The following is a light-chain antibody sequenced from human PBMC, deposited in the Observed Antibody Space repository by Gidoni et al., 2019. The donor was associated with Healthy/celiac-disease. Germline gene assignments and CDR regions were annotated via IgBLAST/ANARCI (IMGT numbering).Light chain of an antibody. CDR3: QQSYSTGIT. CDR1: QSISSY. Sequence: DIQMTQSPSSLSASVGDRVTITCRASQSISSYLNWYQQKPGKAPKLLIYAASSLQSGVPSRFSGSGSGTDFTLTISRLQPEDFATYYCQQSYSTGITFGQXTRLEIK. V-gene: IGKV1-39*01. CDR2: AAS. J-gene: IGKJ5*01.